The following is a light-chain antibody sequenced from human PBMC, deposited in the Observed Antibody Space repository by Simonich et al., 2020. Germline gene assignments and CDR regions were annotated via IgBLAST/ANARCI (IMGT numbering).Light chain of an antibody. Sequence: DIVMTQSPDSLAVSLGERATINCKSSQSVLYSSNNKNYLAWYKQKPGQPPKLLIYWASTRESGVPDRFSGRGSGTDFTLTISSLPAEDVAVYYCQQYYSTPPTFGGGTKVEIK. CDR2: WAS. V-gene: IGKV4-1*01. CDR3: QQYYSTPPT. CDR1: QSVLYSSNNKNY. J-gene: IGKJ4*01.